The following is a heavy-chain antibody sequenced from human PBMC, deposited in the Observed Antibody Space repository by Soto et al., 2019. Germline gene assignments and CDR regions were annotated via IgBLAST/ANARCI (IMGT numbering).Heavy chain of an antibody. V-gene: IGHV3-23*01. J-gene: IGHJ4*02. CDR3: GKEPPDVLRCGELLYFDY. Sequence: EVQLLESGGGLVQPGGSLRLSCAASGFTFSSYAMSWVRQAPGKGLEWVSAISGSGGSTYYADSVKGRFTISRDNSKNNRYLQMNSLRAEDTAVYYCGKEPPDVLRCGELLYFDYWGQGNLVTVSS. D-gene: IGHD3-10*01. CDR1: GFTFSSYA. CDR2: ISGSGGST.